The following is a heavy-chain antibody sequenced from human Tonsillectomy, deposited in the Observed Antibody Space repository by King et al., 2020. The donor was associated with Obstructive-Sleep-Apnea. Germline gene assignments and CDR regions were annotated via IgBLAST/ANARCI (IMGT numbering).Heavy chain of an antibody. D-gene: IGHD5-18*01. CDR1: GFTFSSYW. V-gene: IGHV3-7*03. CDR2: IKQDGSKK. Sequence: VQLVESGGGLVQPGGSLRLSCAASGFTFSSYWMSWVRQAPGKGLEWVANIKQDGSKKNYMDSVKGRFTISRDNAKNSLNLQMNSLRPEDTAVYYCASLDTDLVTADFWGQGTLVTVSS. J-gene: IGHJ4*02. CDR3: ASLDTDLVTADF.